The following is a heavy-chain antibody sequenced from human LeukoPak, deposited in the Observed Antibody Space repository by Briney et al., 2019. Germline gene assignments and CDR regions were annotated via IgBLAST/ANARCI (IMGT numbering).Heavy chain of an antibody. CDR2: IFPSGST. CDR1: AGSVSSYY. CDR3: ARRHHYSYFMDV. V-gene: IGHV4-4*09. Sequence: SETLSLTCTVSAGSVSSYYWTWIRQPPGKGLDCLGYIFPSGSTYYNPSLKTRVTISLDTSKNQFSLKLSSVTAVDTAVYYCARRHHYSYFMDVWGKGTTVTVSS. J-gene: IGHJ6*03.